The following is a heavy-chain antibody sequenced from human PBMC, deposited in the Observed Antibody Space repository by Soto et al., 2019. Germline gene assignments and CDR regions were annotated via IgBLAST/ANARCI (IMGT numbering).Heavy chain of an antibody. Sequence: QVQLVQSGAEVKKPGSSVKVSCQASGGTFSSYAISWVRQAPGQGLEWMGGIIPIFGTANYAQKFQGRVTITADDSTSTAYMELSRLRSEDTAVYYCARDREVGATFDSSPRFGYWGQGSLVTVSS. CDR3: ARDREVGATFDSSPRFGY. CDR1: GGTFSSYA. CDR2: IIPIFGTA. J-gene: IGHJ4*02. D-gene: IGHD1-26*01. V-gene: IGHV1-69*01.